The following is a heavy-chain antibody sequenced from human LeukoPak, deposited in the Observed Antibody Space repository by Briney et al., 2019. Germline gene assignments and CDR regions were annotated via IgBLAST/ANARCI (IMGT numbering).Heavy chain of an antibody. Sequence: SETLSLTCAVSGGSISSGGYSWSWIRQPPGKGLEWIGYIYHSGSTYYNPSLKSRVTISVDKSKNQFSLKLSSVTAADTAVYYCARGVHDYGTQGSKPYYYYYMDVWGKGTTVTVSS. CDR1: GGSISSGGYS. J-gene: IGHJ6*03. CDR3: ARGVHDYGTQGSKPYYYYYMDV. D-gene: IGHD4-17*01. V-gene: IGHV4-30-2*01. CDR2: IYHSGST.